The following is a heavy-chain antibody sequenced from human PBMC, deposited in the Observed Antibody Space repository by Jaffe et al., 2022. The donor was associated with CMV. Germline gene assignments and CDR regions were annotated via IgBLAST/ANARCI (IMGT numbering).Heavy chain of an antibody. CDR1: GFTFTNYT. Sequence: ELQLLESGGGLVQPGGSLRLSCAASGFTFTNYTMNWVRQAPGKGLEWISTITGNGFSMYYADSVKGRFAISKDNSKKTLYLEMNSLRVEDTAVYYCARGGSASWFSNWFDSWGQGALVSVSS. J-gene: IGHJ5*01. CDR2: ITGNGFSM. D-gene: IGHD2-2*01. V-gene: IGHV3-23*01. CDR3: ARGGSASWFSNWFDS.